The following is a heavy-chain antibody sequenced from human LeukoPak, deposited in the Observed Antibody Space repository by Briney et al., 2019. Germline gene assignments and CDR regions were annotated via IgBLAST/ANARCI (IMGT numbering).Heavy chain of an antibody. CDR2: IIPILGIA. D-gene: IGHD3-10*01. V-gene: IGHV1-69*04. J-gene: IGHJ6*02. CDR3: ARGWFGDLHPHYYYGMDV. CDR1: GCTFSSYA. Sequence: SVNLSCKSSGCTFSSYAISWVRQAPGQGLEWMGRIIPILGIANYAQKFQGRVTITADKSTSTAYMELSSLRSEDTAVYYCARGWFGDLHPHYYYGMDVWGQGTTVTVSS.